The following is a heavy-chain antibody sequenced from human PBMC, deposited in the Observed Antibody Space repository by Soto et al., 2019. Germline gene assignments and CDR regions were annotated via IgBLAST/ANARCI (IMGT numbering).Heavy chain of an antibody. J-gene: IGHJ4*02. CDR1: GGSFSGYY. Sequence: QVRLQQWGAGLLKPSETLSLTCAVYGGSFSGYYWSWIRQPPGKGLEWIGEINHSGSTNYNPSLKSRVTISVDTSKNQFSLKLSSVTAADTAVYYCARGVEMATTGTNFDYWGQGTLVTVSS. CDR3: ARGVEMATTGTNFDY. D-gene: IGHD5-12*01. V-gene: IGHV4-34*01. CDR2: INHSGST.